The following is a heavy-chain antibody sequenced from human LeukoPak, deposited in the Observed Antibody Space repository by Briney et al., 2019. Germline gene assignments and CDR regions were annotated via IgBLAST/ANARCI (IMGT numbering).Heavy chain of an antibody. CDR1: GGSFSGYY. Sequence: PSETLSLTCAVYGGSFSGYYWSWIRQPPGKGLEWIGEINHSGSTNYNPSLKSRVTISVDTSKNQFSLKLSSVTAADTAVYYCARGFDYVWGSYRYKPGGYYFDYWGQGTLVTVSS. V-gene: IGHV4-34*01. J-gene: IGHJ4*02. CDR2: INHSGST. CDR3: ARGFDYVWGSYRYKPGGYYFDY. D-gene: IGHD3-16*02.